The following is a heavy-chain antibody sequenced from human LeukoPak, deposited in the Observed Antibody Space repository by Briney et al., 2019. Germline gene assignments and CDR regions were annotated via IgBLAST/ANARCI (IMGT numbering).Heavy chain of an antibody. D-gene: IGHD2-2*01. CDR3: ARDRSVVVPAATVDY. V-gene: IGHV1-2*02. Sequence: ASVKVSCKASGYTFTGYYTHWVRQAPGQGLEWMGWINPNSGGTNYAQKFQGRVTMTRDTSISTAYMELSRLRSDDTAVYYCARDRSVVVPAATVDYWGQGTLVTVSS. J-gene: IGHJ4*02. CDR2: INPNSGGT. CDR1: GYTFTGYY.